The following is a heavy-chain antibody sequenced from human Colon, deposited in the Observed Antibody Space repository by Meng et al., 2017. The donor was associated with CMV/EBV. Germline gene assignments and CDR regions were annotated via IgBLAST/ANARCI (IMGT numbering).Heavy chain of an antibody. CDR3: ARYCYDSSGYYYDY. CDR2: ISSSAINI. V-gene: IGHV3-11*04. CDR1: GFTFRDYY. D-gene: IGHD3-22*01. Sequence: GGSLRLSCAASGFTFRDYYMSWIRQAPGKGLEWVSYISSSAINIYYADSVKGRFTISRDNAKNSLYLQMNSPRAEDTAVYYCARYCYDSSGYYYDYWGQGILVTVSS. J-gene: IGHJ4*02.